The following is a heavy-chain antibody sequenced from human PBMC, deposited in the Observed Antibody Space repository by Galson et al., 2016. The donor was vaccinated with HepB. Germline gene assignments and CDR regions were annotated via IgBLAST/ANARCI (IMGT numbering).Heavy chain of an antibody. J-gene: IGHJ4*02. Sequence: SVKVSCKASGYTFNDFGIHWVRQAPGQRPEWMGWTSAGNDDTKYSQKFQGRLIVSGDTFANSAYLDLSSLRSEDTAVYYCAREGWAEGGTFDNWGQGTRVTVSS. CDR2: TSAGNDDT. CDR3: AREGWAEGGTFDN. V-gene: IGHV1-3*01. D-gene: IGHD2-15*01. CDR1: GYTFNDFG.